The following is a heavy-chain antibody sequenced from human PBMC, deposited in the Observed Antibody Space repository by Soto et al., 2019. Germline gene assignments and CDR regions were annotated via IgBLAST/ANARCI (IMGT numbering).Heavy chain of an antibody. Sequence: GGSLRLSCAASGFTFSSYGMHWVRQAPGKGLEWVAVISYDGSNKYYADSVKGRFTISRDNSKNTLYLQMNSLRAEDTAVYYCAKDPSMFIAVAGNGGYFDYWGQGTLVTVSS. CDR2: ISYDGSNK. CDR3: AKDPSMFIAVAGNGGYFDY. J-gene: IGHJ4*02. D-gene: IGHD6-19*01. V-gene: IGHV3-30*18. CDR1: GFTFSSYG.